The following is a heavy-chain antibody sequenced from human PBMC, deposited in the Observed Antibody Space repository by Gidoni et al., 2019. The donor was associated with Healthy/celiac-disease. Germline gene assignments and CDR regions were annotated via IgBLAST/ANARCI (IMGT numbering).Heavy chain of an antibody. CDR1: GFPLSRYS. D-gene: IGHD3-10*01. V-gene: IGHV3-21*01. J-gene: IGHJ6*02. CDR2: ISSSSSYI. CDR3: ARGSNFGDYYYGMDV. Sequence: EVQVVESGGGLVKAGGSLRLCWAASGFPLSRYSMNLVRQAPGKGLEWGSSISSSSSYIYYADSVKGRFTISRDNAKNSLYLQMNSLRAEDTAVYYCARGSNFGDYYYGMDVWGQGTTVTVSS.